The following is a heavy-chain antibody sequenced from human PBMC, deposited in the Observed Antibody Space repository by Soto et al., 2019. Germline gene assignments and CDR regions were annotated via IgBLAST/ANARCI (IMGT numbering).Heavy chain of an antibody. Sequence: ASVRVSCKASGCTFTSYYIHWVRQAPLQVLEWMGIINPSGGSTSYAQKFQGRVTMTRDTSKSTVYMELSSLRSEDTAVYYCASAYGVNGGYWGPGTLVTVSS. V-gene: IGHV1-46*01. CDR1: GCTFTSYY. CDR3: ASAYGVNGGY. J-gene: IGHJ4*02. D-gene: IGHD4-17*01. CDR2: INPSGGST.